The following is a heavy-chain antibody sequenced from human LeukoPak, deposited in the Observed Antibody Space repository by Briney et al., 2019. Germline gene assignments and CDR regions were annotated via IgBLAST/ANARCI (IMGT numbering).Heavy chain of an antibody. CDR2: ISGSGGST. V-gene: IGHV3-23*01. CDR1: GFTFSSYA. Sequence: GGSLGLSCAASGFTFSSYAMSWVRQAPGKGLEWVSGISGSGGSTYYADSVKGRFTISRDNSKNTLYLQMSSLRAEDTAVYYCAIDTSDDYADYWGQGTLVTVSS. J-gene: IGHJ4*02. CDR3: AIDTSDDYADY.